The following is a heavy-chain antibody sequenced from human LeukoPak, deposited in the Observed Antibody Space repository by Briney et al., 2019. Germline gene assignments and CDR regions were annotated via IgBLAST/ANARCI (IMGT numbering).Heavy chain of an antibody. J-gene: IGHJ5*02. D-gene: IGHD3-10*01. CDR3: ARGGELLWFGKLYSNWFDP. V-gene: IGHV1-8*01. CDR2: MNPNSGNT. Sequence: ASVKVSCKASGYTFTSYDINWVRQATGQGLEWMGWMNPNSGNTGYAQKFQGRVTMTRNTSISTAYMELSSLRSEDTAVYYCARGGELLWFGKLYSNWFDPWGQGTLVTVSS. CDR1: GYTFTSYD.